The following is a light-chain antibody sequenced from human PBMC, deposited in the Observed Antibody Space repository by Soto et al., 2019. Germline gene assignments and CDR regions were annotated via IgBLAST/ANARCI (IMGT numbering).Light chain of an antibody. Sequence: DIQMTQSPTTLSASVGDRVIITCRASQRMSAWLAWYQQKPGKAPKLLIYDASSLENGVPSRFSGSGSGTEFTLTISSLQPDDFATYYCQQYDTYPWTFGQGPSVDIK. V-gene: IGKV1-5*01. J-gene: IGKJ1*01. CDR2: DAS. CDR1: QRMSAW. CDR3: QQYDTYPWT.